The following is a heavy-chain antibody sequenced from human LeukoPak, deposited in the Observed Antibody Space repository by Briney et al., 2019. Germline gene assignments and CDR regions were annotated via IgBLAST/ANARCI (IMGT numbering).Heavy chain of an antibody. CDR2: ISFDGSDK. CDR3: ARTPRLGIVDH. D-gene: IGHD7-27*01. CDR1: GFTFSSYA. J-gene: IGHJ5*02. V-gene: IGHV3-30*04. Sequence: PGRSLRLSCAASGFTFSSYAMHWVRQAPGKGLEWVAVISFDGSDKYFADSVKDRFTISRDNSKNTLYLQMNSLRAEDTAVYYCARTPRLGIVDHWGQGTLVTVSS.